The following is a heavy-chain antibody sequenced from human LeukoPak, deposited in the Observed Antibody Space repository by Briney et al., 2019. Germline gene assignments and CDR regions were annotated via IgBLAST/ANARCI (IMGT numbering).Heavy chain of an antibody. D-gene: IGHD3-16*02. CDR2: IYYSGST. V-gene: IGHV4-61*01. CDR1: GGSVSSGSYY. Sequence: SETLSLTCTVSGGSVSSGSYYWSWIRQPPGKGLEWIGYIYYSGSTNYNPSLKSRVTISVDTSKNQFSLKLSSVIAADTAVYYCARGIVGEYIWGSYRARSSYYFDYWGQGTLVTVSS. CDR3: ARGIVGEYIWGSYRARSSYYFDY. J-gene: IGHJ4*02.